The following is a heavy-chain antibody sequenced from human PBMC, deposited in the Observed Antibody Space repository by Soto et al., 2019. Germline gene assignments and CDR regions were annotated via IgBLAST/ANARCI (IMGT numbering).Heavy chain of an antibody. CDR3: AKEGGSARGYNYGNTYFDY. Sequence: GGSLRLSCAASGFTFSSYAMSWVRQAPGKGLEWVSAISGSGGSTYYADSVKGRFTISRDNSKNTLYLQMNSLSAEDTAVYYCAKEGGSARGYNYGNTYFDYSGQGTPVTGSS. D-gene: IGHD5-12*01. V-gene: IGHV3-23*01. J-gene: IGHJ4*02. CDR2: ISGSGGST. CDR1: GFTFSSYA.